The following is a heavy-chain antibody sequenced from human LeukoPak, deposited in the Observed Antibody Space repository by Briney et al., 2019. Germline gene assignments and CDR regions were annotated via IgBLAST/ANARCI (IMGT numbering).Heavy chain of an antibody. CDR2: IKQDGSAK. CDR3: ARDTTNYFDGSDYWAPVFDS. J-gene: IGHJ4*02. V-gene: IGHV3-7*01. D-gene: IGHD3-22*01. CDR1: EFTFSSFW. Sequence: GGSLRLSCAASEFTFSSFWMSWVRQAPGEGLEWVANIKQDGSAKYYVDSVKGRFTISRDNAKNSLYLQMNSLRAEDTAVYYCARDTTNYFDGSDYWAPVFDSWGQGTLVTVSS.